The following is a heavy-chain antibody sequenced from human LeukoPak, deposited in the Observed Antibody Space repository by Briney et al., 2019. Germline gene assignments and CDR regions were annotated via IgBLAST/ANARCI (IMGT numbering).Heavy chain of an antibody. CDR3: ARVLNYYDSSGYYFSY. V-gene: IGHV3-30-3*01. J-gene: IGHJ4*02. CDR2: ISYDGSNK. CDR1: GFTFSYYT. D-gene: IGHD3-22*01. Sequence: GGSLRLSCAASGFTFSYYTMLWVRQARGKGLEWVADISYDGSNKYHADSVKGLFTISRDNSKNTLYLLKNSLRAEDTAVYYCARVLNYYDSSGYYFSYWGQGTLVTVSS.